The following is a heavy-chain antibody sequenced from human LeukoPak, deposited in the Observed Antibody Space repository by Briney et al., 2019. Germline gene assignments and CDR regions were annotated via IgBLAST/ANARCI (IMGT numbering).Heavy chain of an antibody. V-gene: IGHV3-7*01. CDR3: ARVAGYYDMYAFDI. Sequence: GGSLRLSCAASGFTFSSYWMSWVRQAPGKGLEWVANIKQDGSEKYYVDSVKGRFTISRDNAKNSLYLQMNSLRAEDTAVYYCARVAGYYDMYAFDIWGQGTMVTVSS. CDR1: GFTFSSYW. J-gene: IGHJ3*02. CDR2: IKQDGSEK. D-gene: IGHD3-22*01.